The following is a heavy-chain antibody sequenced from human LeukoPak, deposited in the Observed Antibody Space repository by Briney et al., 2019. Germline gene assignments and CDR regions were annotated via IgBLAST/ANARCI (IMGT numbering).Heavy chain of an antibody. CDR3: ASDISGSYYLFRY. V-gene: IGHV1-18*01. Sequence: ASVKVSCKTSGFTFSNSALQWVRQARGQRLEWMGWISAYNGNTNYAQKLQGRVTMTTDTSTSTAYMELRSLRSDDTAVYYCASDISGSYYLFRYWGQGTLVTVSS. CDR2: ISAYNGNT. J-gene: IGHJ4*02. D-gene: IGHD1-26*01. CDR1: GFTFSNSA.